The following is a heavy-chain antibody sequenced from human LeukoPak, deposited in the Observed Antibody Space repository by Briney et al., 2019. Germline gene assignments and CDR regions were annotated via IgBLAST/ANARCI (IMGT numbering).Heavy chain of an antibody. Sequence: GGSLRLSCGASGFTFNNYWMNWVRQPPGKGLEWVANIKEDGSEKNYVDSVKGRFTISRDNAKNSLYLQMNSLRAEDTALYHCARERDGSYVHFDYWGQGTLVTVSS. V-gene: IGHV3-7*03. CDR2: IKEDGSEK. CDR1: GFTFNNYW. J-gene: IGHJ4*02. D-gene: IGHD1-26*01. CDR3: ARERDGSYVHFDY.